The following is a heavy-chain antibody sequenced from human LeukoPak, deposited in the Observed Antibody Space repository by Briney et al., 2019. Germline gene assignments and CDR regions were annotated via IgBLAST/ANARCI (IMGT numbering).Heavy chain of an antibody. D-gene: IGHD1-1*01. CDR3: AKEIGRLGVPLYDY. Sequence: GGSLRLSCVVSGFIFRDYAMSWVRQAPGEGLEWVADISDNGGGPYYADSLKGRFTISRDNLKNILYLQMNSLRAEDTAVYYCAKEIGRLGVPLYDYWGRGTLVTASS. J-gene: IGHJ4*02. CDR2: ISDNGGGP. CDR1: GFIFRDYA. V-gene: IGHV3-23*01.